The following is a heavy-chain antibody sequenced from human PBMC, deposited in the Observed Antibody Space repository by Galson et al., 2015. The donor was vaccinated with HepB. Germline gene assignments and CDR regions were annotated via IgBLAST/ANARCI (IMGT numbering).Heavy chain of an antibody. V-gene: IGHV4-4*02. CDR2: TFHSGSA. CDR1: GASISSPYW. J-gene: IGHJ6*02. Sequence: SETLSLTCGVSGASISSPYWWSWVRQPPGKGLEWIGETFHSGSAKFNPSLKGRVSISVDKSKNQFSLTLTSATAADTAVYYCVRLPPPADYYYYGMDVWGQGTTVTVSS. CDR3: VRLPPPADYYYYGMDV.